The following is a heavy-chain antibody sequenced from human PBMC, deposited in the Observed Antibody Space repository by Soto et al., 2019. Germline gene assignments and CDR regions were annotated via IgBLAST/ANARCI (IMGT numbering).Heavy chain of an antibody. Sequence: GESLKISCAASGFTFSSYGMHWVRQAPGKGLEWVAVISYDGSNKYYADSVKGRFTISRDNSKNTLYLKMTSLRACDTAVYYGAKDRDCSSGSCYAPSYYYYMDVWGKGTTVTVSS. V-gene: IGHV3-30*18. J-gene: IGHJ6*03. CDR3: AKDRDCSSGSCYAPSYYYYMDV. CDR2: ISYDGSNK. CDR1: GFTFSSYG. D-gene: IGHD2-15*01.